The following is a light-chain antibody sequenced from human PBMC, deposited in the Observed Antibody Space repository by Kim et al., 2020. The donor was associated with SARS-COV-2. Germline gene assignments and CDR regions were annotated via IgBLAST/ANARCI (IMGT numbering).Light chain of an antibody. CDR3: QQYNSYPYT. Sequence: SASVGDRVTITCRASQSIDFWLAWYQQKPGKAPKLLIYKTFALQSGVPSRFSGSGSGTEFTLTISSLQPDDFSTYYCQQYNSYPYTFGQGTKLEIK. CDR1: QSIDFW. J-gene: IGKJ2*01. V-gene: IGKV1-5*03. CDR2: KTF.